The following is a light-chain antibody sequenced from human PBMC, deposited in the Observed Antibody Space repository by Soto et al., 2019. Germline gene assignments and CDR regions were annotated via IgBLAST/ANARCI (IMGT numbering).Light chain of an antibody. Sequence: EIVMTQSPATLSVSPGATTRLSCRASQSINSDVAWYQQKVGQTPRLLIHGASNRATGIPARFSGSGSGTDFTLTISSLEPEDFAVYYCQQRSNWPPWTFGQGTKVDI. J-gene: IGKJ1*01. CDR2: GAS. CDR1: QSINSD. CDR3: QQRSNWPPWT. V-gene: IGKV3-11*01.